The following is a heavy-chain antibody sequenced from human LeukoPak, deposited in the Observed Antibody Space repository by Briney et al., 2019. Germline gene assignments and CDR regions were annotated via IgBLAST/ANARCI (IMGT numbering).Heavy chain of an antibody. CDR2: INHSGNT. Sequence: SETLSLTCAVYGGSFSGYYWFWIRQPPGKGLVWIGEINHSGNTNYNPPLKSRVTISVDTSKNQFSLKLSSVTAADTAVYYCARGYDSGWYTPHYWGQGTLVTVSS. D-gene: IGHD6-19*01. CDR1: GGSFSGYY. CDR3: ARGYDSGWYTPHY. V-gene: IGHV4-34*01. J-gene: IGHJ4*02.